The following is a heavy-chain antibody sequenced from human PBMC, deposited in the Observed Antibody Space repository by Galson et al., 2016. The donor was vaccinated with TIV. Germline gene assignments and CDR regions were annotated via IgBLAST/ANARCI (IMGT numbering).Heavy chain of an antibody. CDR2: IFPGDSDT. Sequence: QSGAEVKKPGESLKISCKGSRYNFASHWIGWVRQMPGKGPEWMGVIFPGDSDTRYSPSFQGQVTMSADKSISTAYLQWSSLQDSDSASYTSARHRRRGPDFSGFAVWGQGTLVTVSS. CDR3: ARHRRRGPDFSGFAV. V-gene: IGHV5-51*01. CDR1: RYNFASHW. D-gene: IGHD3/OR15-3a*01. J-gene: IGHJ4*02.